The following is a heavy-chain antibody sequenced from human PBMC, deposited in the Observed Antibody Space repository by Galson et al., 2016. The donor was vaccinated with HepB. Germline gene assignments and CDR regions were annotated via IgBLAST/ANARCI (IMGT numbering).Heavy chain of an antibody. J-gene: IGHJ3*02. CDR1: GGTFSRYG. Sequence: SVKVSCKASGGTFSRYGISWVRQAPGQGLEWMGAIIPIFGAPNYAQKFQGRVTITADESTSTVYMELSSLRSEDTAVYYCARVIDAFDIWGQGTMVTVSS. CDR2: IIPIFGAP. CDR3: ARVIDAFDI. V-gene: IGHV1-69*13.